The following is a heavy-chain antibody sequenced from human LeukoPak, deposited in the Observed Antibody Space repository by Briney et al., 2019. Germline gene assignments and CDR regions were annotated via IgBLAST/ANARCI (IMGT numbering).Heavy chain of an antibody. V-gene: IGHV1-18*01. CDR2: ISAYNGNT. J-gene: IGHJ5*02. CDR1: GYTFTSYG. CDR3: ARFLAYAYWFDP. D-gene: IGHD3-3*01. Sequence: ASVKVSCKASGYTFTSYGISWVRQAPGQGLEWMGWISAYNGNTNYAQKLQGRVTMTTDTSTSTAYMELRSLRSDDTAVYYYARFLAYAYWFDPWGQGTLVTVSS.